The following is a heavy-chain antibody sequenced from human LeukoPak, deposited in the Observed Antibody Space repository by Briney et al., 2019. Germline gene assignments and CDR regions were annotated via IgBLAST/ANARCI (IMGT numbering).Heavy chain of an antibody. CDR1: GYTFTSYA. J-gene: IGHJ6*02. V-gene: IGHV1-3*01. CDR2: INAGNGNT. D-gene: IGHD5-18*01. Sequence: GASVKVSCKASGYTFTSYAMHWVRQVPGQRLEWMGWINAGNGNTKYSQKFQGRVTIARDTSASTANMELSSLRSEDTAVYYCASSNVDTAMGYYYYGMDVWGQGTTVTVSS. CDR3: ASSNVDTAMGYYYYGMDV.